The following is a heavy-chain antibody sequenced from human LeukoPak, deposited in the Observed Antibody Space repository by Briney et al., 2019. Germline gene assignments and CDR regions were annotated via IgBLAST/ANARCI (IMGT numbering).Heavy chain of an antibody. Sequence: SETLSLTCTVSGGSISSYYWSWIRQPPGKGLEWIGYIHYSGTTNYNPSLKSRVTKSVDTSNNQFSLKLSSVTAADTAVYYCARGGVDSSAYYNYFDSWGQGTLVTVSS. D-gene: IGHD3-22*01. CDR3: ARGGVDSSAYYNYFDS. J-gene: IGHJ4*02. CDR1: GGSISSYY. V-gene: IGHV4-59*01. CDR2: IHYSGTT.